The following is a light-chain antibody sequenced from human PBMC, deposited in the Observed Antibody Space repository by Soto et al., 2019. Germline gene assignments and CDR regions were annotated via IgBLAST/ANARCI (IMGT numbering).Light chain of an antibody. CDR2: SAS. CDR3: QHSSNIPWT. J-gene: IGKJ1*01. V-gene: IGKV1-39*01. Sequence: DIQMTQSPSSLSASVGDSVTITCRTSQHVDRYLSWYQQIPGRAPKLLIYSASSLVSGVPPRFRGSASGTEFTLSISSLQREDFATYFCQHSSNIPWTCGQGTKVEMK. CDR1: QHVDRY.